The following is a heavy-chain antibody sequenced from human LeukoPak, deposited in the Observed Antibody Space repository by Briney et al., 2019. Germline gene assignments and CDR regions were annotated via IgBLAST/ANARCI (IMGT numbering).Heavy chain of an antibody. V-gene: IGHV3-53*05. J-gene: IGHJ4*02. CDR3: AKDRDTSSSVHYYLDY. D-gene: IGHD6-6*01. CDR1: GFTVSSNY. CDR2: IYSGGST. Sequence: GGSLRLSCAASGFTVSSNYMSWVRQAPGKGLEWVSVIYSGGSTYYADSVKGRFTISRDNSKNTLYLQMNSLRDEDTAVYYCAKDRDTSSSVHYYLDYWGQGTLVTVSS.